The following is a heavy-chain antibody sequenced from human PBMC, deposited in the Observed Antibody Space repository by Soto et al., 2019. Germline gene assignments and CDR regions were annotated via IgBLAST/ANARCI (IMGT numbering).Heavy chain of an antibody. J-gene: IGHJ4*02. V-gene: IGHV3-11*06. CDR2: SSNSGTYT. D-gene: IGHD3-10*02. Sequence: PGGSLRLSXAASGFTFSNYYMSWIRQAPGKGLEWLSYSSNSGTYTRYADSVKGRFSISRDNAKNSLYLQINSLRGEDTAIYYCARPGDNYNVLDYWGQGTPVTVSS. CDR3: ARPGDNYNVLDY. CDR1: GFTFSNYY.